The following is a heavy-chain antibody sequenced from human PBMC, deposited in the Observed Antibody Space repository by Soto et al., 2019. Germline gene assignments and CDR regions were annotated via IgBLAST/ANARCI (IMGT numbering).Heavy chain of an antibody. Sequence: SQTLSLTCTACAGTITSYYCSCTWQPPWKGLVRIGYVYCSGSTNYSPSLISRITLSVDASKNRLSLKLSSMTAADTAVYYCAVGGAAAARGCFGTCGQGTLVTVSS. D-gene: IGHD6-13*01. CDR2: VYCSGST. CDR1: AGTITSYY. CDR3: AVGGAAAARGCFGT. J-gene: IGHJ5*02. V-gene: IGHV4-59*01.